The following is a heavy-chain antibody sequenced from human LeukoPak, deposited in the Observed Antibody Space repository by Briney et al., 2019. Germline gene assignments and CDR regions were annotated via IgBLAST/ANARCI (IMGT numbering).Heavy chain of an antibody. J-gene: IGHJ3*02. D-gene: IGHD3-3*01. CDR3: ARIDFWSGSYAFDI. CDR1: GGSISSYY. V-gene: IGHV4-59*01. CDR2: IYYSGST. Sequence: SETLSLTCTVAGGSISSYYWSWLRQPPGKGREWVGYIYYSGSTNYNPSRRSRVTISVDTSKNQLSLKLSSVTAADTDVYYCARIDFWSGSYAFDIWGQRTMVTVSS.